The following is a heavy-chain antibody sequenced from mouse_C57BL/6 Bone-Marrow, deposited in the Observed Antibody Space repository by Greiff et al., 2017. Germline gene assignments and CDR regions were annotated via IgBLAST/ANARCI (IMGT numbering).Heavy chain of an antibody. V-gene: IGHV1-81*01. D-gene: IGHD1-1*01. CDR1: GYTFTSYG. CDR3: AREGGLVLRYPSYWYFDV. Sequence: VQLVESGAELARPGASVKLSCKASGYTFTSYGISWVKQRTGQGLEWIGEIYPRSGNTYYNEKFKGKATLTADKSSSTAYMELRSLTSEDSAVYFCAREGGLVLRYPSYWYFDVWGTGTTVTVSS. CDR2: IYPRSGNT. J-gene: IGHJ1*03.